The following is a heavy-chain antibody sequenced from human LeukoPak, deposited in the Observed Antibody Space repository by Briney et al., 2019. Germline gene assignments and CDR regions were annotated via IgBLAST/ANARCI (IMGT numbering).Heavy chain of an antibody. V-gene: IGHV4-34*01. Sequence: PETLSLTCAVYGGSFSGYYWSWIRQPPGKGLEWIGEINHSGSTNYNPSLKSRVTISVDTSKNQFSLKLSSVTAADTAVYYCARMGSGSYSPNWFDPWGQGTLVTVSS. CDR1: GGSFSGYY. D-gene: IGHD3-10*01. J-gene: IGHJ5*02. CDR2: INHSGST. CDR3: ARMGSGSYSPNWFDP.